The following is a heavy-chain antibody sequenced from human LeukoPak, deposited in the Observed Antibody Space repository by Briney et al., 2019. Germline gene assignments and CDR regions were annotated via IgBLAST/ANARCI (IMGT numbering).Heavy chain of an antibody. CDR3: ASYSGSYPPPFDY. D-gene: IGHD1-26*01. Sequence: PGGSLRLSCSASGFIFSNYGMYWVRQAPGKGLEFVSAISSDGDNTFYADSVKGRFTISRDNAKNSLYLQMNSLRAEDTAVYYCASYSGSYPPPFDYWGQGTLVTVSS. J-gene: IGHJ4*02. V-gene: IGHV3-64*04. CDR1: GFIFSNYG. CDR2: ISSDGDNT.